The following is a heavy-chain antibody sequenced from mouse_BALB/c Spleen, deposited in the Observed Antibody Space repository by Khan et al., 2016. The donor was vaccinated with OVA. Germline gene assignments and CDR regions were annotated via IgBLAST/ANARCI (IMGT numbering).Heavy chain of an antibody. CDR3: VREGAYYRSDGWFAY. CDR1: GYTFTTYT. Sequence: VQLQEFGAELARPGASVKMSCKASGYTFTTYTIHWVKQRPGQGLEWIGYIIPSNDYTNYNQKFKDRATLTADKSSSPAYMQLSSLTSEDSAVYYCVREGAYYRSDGWFAYWGQGTLVTVSA. D-gene: IGHD2-14*01. V-gene: IGHV1-4*01. J-gene: IGHJ3*01. CDR2: IIPSNDYT.